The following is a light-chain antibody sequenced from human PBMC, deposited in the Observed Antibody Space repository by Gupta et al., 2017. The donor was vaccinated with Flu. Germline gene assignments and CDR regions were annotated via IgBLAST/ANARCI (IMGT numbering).Light chain of an antibody. V-gene: IGLV1-40*01. CDR2: GNS. CDR1: SSNIGAGYD. CDR3: QYYDSSLGYV. Sequence: QSVLTQPPSVSGAPGQRVTISCTGSSSNIGAGYDVHWYQQLPGTAPKLLIYGNSNRPSGVPDRCSGSKSGTSAYLAITGLQAEDDADYYCQYYDSSLGYVFGTGTKVTVL. J-gene: IGLJ1*01.